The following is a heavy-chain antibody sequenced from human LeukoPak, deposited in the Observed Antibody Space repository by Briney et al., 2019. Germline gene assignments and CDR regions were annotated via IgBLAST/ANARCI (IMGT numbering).Heavy chain of an antibody. V-gene: IGHV4-34*01. CDR2: INHSGST. CDR1: GGSFSGYY. Sequence: SETLSLTCAVYGGSFSGYYWSWIRQPPGKGLEWIGEINHSGSTNYNPSLKSRVTISVDTSKSQFSLKLSSVTAADTAVYYCARGTGGSGSYQDYWGQGTLVTVSS. CDR3: ARGTGGSGSYQDY. D-gene: IGHD3-10*01. J-gene: IGHJ4*02.